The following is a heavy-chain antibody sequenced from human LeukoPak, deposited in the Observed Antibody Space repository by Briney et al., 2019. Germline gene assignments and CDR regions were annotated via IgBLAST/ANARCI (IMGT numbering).Heavy chain of an antibody. CDR2: IFSRSESI. CDR1: GFNFGAYT. CDR3: ARDFFHSSDSRPFDY. Sequence: PGGSLRLSCAASGFNFGAYTINWVRQAPGKGLEWVSCIFSRSESILYADSVKGRFTISRDNAKNSLYLQMDSLRVEDTAVYYCARDFFHSSDSRPFDYWGQGTLVTVSS. D-gene: IGHD3-22*01. J-gene: IGHJ4*02. V-gene: IGHV3-21*01.